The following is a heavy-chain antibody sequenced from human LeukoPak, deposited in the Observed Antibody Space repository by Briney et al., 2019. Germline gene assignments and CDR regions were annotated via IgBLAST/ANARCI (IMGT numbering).Heavy chain of an antibody. D-gene: IGHD3-10*01. V-gene: IGHV3-48*01. J-gene: IGHJ5*02. CDR3: ARDGWFGDYNWFDP. CDR1: GFTFSSYS. Sequence: GGSLRLSCAASGFTFSSYSMKWVRQAPGKGLEWVSYISSASNTIYYADSVKGRFTISRDNAKNSLYLQMNSLRAEDTAMYYCARDGWFGDYNWFDPWGQGTLVTVSS. CDR2: ISSASNTI.